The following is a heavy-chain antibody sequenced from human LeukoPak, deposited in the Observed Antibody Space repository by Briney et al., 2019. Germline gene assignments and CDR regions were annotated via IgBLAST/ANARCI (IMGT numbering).Heavy chain of an antibody. CDR3: ARDSFLTGTFDS. D-gene: IGHD1/OR15-1a*01. Sequence: AGGSLRLSCAASGFTLSSYWMSWVRRARGEGVEWVSFISGSSSTIYYADSVKGRFPISRDNAKNSLYLQMNSLRDEDTAVYYCARDSFLTGTFDSWGQGTLVTVSS. V-gene: IGHV3-48*02. CDR2: ISGSSSTI. CDR1: GFTLSSYW. J-gene: IGHJ4*02.